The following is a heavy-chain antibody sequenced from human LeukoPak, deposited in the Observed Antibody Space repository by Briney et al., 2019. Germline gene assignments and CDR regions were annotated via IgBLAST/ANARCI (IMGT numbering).Heavy chain of an antibody. D-gene: IGHD3-3*01. V-gene: IGHV4-38-2*02. J-gene: IGHJ4*02. CDR1: GYSISSGYY. CDR3: ASRYYDFWSGYYPDY. CDR2: IYYSGST. Sequence: SETLSLTCSVSGYSISSGYYWGWIRQPPGKGLEWIGSIYYSGSTYYNPSLKSRVTISVDTSKNQFSLKLSSVTAADTAVYYCASRYYDFWSGYYPDYWGQGTLVTVSS.